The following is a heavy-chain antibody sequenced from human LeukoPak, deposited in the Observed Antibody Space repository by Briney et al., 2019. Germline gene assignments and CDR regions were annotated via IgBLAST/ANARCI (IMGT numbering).Heavy chain of an antibody. D-gene: IGHD3-10*01. CDR1: GFTFSDYY. J-gene: IGHJ5*02. CDR2: ISSSGSII. Sequence: PGGSLRLSCAASGFTFSDYYMSWIRQAPGKGLEWVSYISSSGSIIYYAHSVKGRFTISRDNAKNSLYLQMNSLRAADTAVYYCARAITMVRGVISGSVWFDPWGQGTLVTVSS. V-gene: IGHV3-11*01. CDR3: ARAITMVRGVISGSVWFDP.